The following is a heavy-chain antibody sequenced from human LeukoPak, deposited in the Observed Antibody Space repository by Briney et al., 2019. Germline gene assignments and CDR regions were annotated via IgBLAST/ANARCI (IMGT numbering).Heavy chain of an antibody. D-gene: IGHD5-18*01. V-gene: IGHV3-7*01. CDR1: GFTFSSYW. J-gene: IGHJ4*02. CDR3: AREDLDTAMVRPFDY. CDR2: IKQDGSEK. Sequence: GGSLRLSCAASGFTFSSYWMSWVRQAPGKGLEWVANIKQDGSEKYYVDSVKGRFTISRDNAKNSLYLQMNSLRAEDTAVYYCAREDLDTAMVRPFDYWGQGTLVTVSS.